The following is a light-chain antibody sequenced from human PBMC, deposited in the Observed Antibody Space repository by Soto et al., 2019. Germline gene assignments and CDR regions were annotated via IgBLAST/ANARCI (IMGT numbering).Light chain of an antibody. CDR2: EVS. CDR1: SSDVGGYNY. V-gene: IGLV2-14*01. J-gene: IGLJ2*01. Sequence: QSALTQPASVSGSRGQSITISCTGTSSDVGGYNYVSWYQQHPGKAPKLMIYEVSNRPSGVSNRFSGSKSGNTASLTISGLQAEDEADYYCNSYTSSSTVVFGGGTKLTVL. CDR3: NSYTSSSTVV.